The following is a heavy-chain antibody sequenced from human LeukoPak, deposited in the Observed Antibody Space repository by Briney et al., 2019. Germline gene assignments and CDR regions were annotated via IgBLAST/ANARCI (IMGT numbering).Heavy chain of an antibody. Sequence: SETLSLTCTVSGGSISSYYWSWIRQPPGKGLEWIGYIYYSGSTNYNPSLKSRVTISVDTSKNQFSLKLSSVTAADTAVYYCARIHSSSSDYYYYMDVWGKGTTVTVSS. D-gene: IGHD6-6*01. V-gene: IGHV4-59*01. CDR3: ARIHSSSSDYYYYMDV. J-gene: IGHJ6*03. CDR1: GGSISSYY. CDR2: IYYSGST.